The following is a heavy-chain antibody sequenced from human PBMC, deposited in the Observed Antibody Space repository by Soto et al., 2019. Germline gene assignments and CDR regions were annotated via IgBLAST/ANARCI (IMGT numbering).Heavy chain of an antibody. V-gene: IGHV4-59*01. CDR1: GGSISSYY. D-gene: IGHD6-19*01. J-gene: IGHJ6*02. CDR2: IYYSGST. Sequence: NPSETLSLTCTVSGGSISSYYWSWIRQPPGKGLEWIGYIYYSGSTNYNPSLKSRVTISVDTSKNQFSLKLSSVTAADTAVYYCARDQAGSSGWYSNYYYYYGMDVWGQGTTVTVSS. CDR3: ARDQAGSSGWYSNYYYYYGMDV.